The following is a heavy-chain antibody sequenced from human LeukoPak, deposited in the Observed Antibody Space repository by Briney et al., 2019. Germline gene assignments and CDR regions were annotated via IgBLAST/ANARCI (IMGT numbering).Heavy chain of an antibody. J-gene: IGHJ4*02. CDR2: ISSSSSYI. CDR1: GFTFSSYS. CDR3: ARDWDCSSTSCYHDY. D-gene: IGHD2-2*01. V-gene: IGHV3-21*01. Sequence: GGSLRLSCAASGFTFSSYSMNWVRQAPGKGLEWVSSISSSSSYIYYADSVKGRFTISRDNAKNSLYLQMNSLRAEDTAVYYCARDWDCSSTSCYHDYWGQGTLVTVSS.